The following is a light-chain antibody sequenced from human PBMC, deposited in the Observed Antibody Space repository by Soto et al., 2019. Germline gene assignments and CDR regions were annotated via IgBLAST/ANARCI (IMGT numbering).Light chain of an antibody. CDR2: LGS. Sequence: VLTQTPLSLPVTPGEPASISCRSSHSLLHTNGYHYLAWYLQRPGQSPQLLIYLGSNRASGVPDRFSGSGSGTDFTLKISRVEADDIGVYYCMQALQSWTFGQGTKVDIK. J-gene: IGKJ1*01. CDR1: HSLLHTNGYHY. V-gene: IGKV2-28*01. CDR3: MQALQSWT.